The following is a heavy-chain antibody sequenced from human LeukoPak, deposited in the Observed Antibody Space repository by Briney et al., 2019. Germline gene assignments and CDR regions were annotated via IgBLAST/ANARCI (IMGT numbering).Heavy chain of an antibody. J-gene: IGHJ3*02. D-gene: IGHD1-1*01. CDR2: ISAYNGNT. CDR1: GYSFTSYE. V-gene: IGHV1-18*01. Sequence: ASVKVSCKASGYSFTSYEISWVRQAPGQGLEWMGWISAYNGNTNYAQKLQGRVTMTTDTSTSTAYMELRSLRSDDTAVYYCARTLAMSGIDCAFDIWGQGTMVTVSS. CDR3: ARTLAMSGIDCAFDI.